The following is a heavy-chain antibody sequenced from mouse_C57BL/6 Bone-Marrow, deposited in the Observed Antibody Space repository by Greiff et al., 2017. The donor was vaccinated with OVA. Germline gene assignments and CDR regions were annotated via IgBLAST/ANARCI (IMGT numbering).Heavy chain of an antibody. CDR2: IYIGNGYT. Sequence: VQLKESGAELVRPGSSVKMSCKTSGYTFTSYGINWVKQRPGQGLEWIGYIYIGNGYTEYNEKFKGKATLTPDTSSSTAYMQLSSLTSEDSAIYFCARGYDGYPYWYFDVWGTGTTVTVSS. D-gene: IGHD2-3*01. CDR3: ARGYDGYPYWYFDV. J-gene: IGHJ1*03. V-gene: IGHV1-58*01. CDR1: GYTFTSYG.